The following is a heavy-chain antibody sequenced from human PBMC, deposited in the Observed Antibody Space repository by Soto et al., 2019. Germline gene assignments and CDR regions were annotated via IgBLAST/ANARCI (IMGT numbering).Heavy chain of an antibody. Sequence: GGSLRLSCAASGFTFSSYAMHWVRQAPGKGLEWVAVISYDGSNKYYADSVKGRFTISRDNSKNTLYLQMNSLRAEDTAVYYCARRLRMWDSPDYYDSSGYYKTQDYWGQGTLVTVSS. CDR3: ARRLRMWDSPDYYDSSGYYKTQDY. J-gene: IGHJ4*02. V-gene: IGHV3-30-3*01. CDR2: ISYDGSNK. D-gene: IGHD3-22*01. CDR1: GFTFSSYA.